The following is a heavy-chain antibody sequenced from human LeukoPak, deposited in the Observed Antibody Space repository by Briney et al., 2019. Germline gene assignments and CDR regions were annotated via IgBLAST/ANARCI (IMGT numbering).Heavy chain of an antibody. CDR1: GFTFSSYA. CDR2: ISYDGSNK. CDR3: ARDRNDFWSGLYYYYYGMDV. Sequence: GGSLRLSCAASGFTFSSYAMLWVREAPGKGLEWVAVISYDGSNKYYADSVKGRFTISRDNSKNTLYLQMNSLRAEDTAVYYCARDRNDFWSGLYYYYYGMDVWGQGTTVTVSS. D-gene: IGHD3-3*01. V-gene: IGHV3-30-3*01. J-gene: IGHJ6*02.